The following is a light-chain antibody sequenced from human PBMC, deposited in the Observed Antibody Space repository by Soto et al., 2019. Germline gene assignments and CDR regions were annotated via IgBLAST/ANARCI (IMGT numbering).Light chain of an antibody. V-gene: IGKV3-20*01. CDR2: GAS. CDR1: QSVSNNY. CDR3: QQYGTSSLT. Sequence: EIVLTQSPGTLSLSPGERATLSYRASQSVSNNYLAWYQQKPGQAPRLLIYGASSRATGIPDRFSGSGSGTDFTLTISRLEPEDFAVYYCQQYGTSSLTFGGGTKVEIK. J-gene: IGKJ4*01.